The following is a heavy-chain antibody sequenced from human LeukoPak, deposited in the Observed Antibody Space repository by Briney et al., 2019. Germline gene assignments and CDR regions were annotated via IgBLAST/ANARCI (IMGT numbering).Heavy chain of an antibody. J-gene: IGHJ4*02. CDR1: GFTFSSYS. D-gene: IGHD3-22*01. CDR2: ISTSSSYI. CDR3: ARGKTDYYDSSGYKSNDY. Sequence: GGSLRLSCAASGFTFSSYSMNWVRQAPGKGLEGVSAISTSSSYIYYADSVKGRFTISRDNAKNSLYLQMNSLRAEDTAVYYCARGKTDYYDSSGYKSNDYWGQGTLVTVSS. V-gene: IGHV3-21*01.